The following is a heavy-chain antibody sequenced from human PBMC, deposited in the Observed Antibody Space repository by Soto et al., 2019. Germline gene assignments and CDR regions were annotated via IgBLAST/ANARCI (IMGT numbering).Heavy chain of an antibody. CDR1: GFTFSSYA. D-gene: IGHD2-8*01. V-gene: IGHV3-23*01. Sequence: GGSLRLSCAASGFTFSSYAMSWVRQAPGKGLEWVSAISGSGGSTYYADSVKGRFTISRDNSKNTLYLQMNSLRAEDTAVYYCAKDLLFTYCTNGVCPEYYYYYGMDVWGQGTTVTVS. CDR2: ISGSGGST. CDR3: AKDLLFTYCTNGVCPEYYYYYGMDV. J-gene: IGHJ6*02.